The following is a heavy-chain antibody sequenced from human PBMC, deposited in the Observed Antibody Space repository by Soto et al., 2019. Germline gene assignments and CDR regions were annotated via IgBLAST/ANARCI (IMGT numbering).Heavy chain of an antibody. CDR1: GGTFSSYA. V-gene: IGHV1-69*13. CDR2: IIASFGTA. J-gene: IGHJ3*02. D-gene: IGHD5-18*01. CDR3: AKLTVKVNTAGAFDI. Sequence: GASVKVSCKASGGTFSSYAMSWVRQAPGQGLEWMGWIIASFGTANYAQKFQGRVTITADESTSTAYMELSSLRSEDTAVYYCAKLTVKVNTAGAFDIWGQGTMVTVSS.